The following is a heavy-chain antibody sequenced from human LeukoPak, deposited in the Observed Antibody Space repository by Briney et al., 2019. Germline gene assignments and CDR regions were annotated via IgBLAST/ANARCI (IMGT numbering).Heavy chain of an antibody. J-gene: IGHJ4*02. CDR2: LNQDGSEK. CDR1: GFTLSSYW. V-gene: IGHV3-7*01. CDR3: ARPMNTGGSGSHYRPLDY. D-gene: IGHD3-10*01. Sequence: GGSLRLSCAASGFTLSSYWMSWVRQAPGKGLEWVANLNQDGSEKYYVDSVKGRFIISRDNAQNSLYLQMNSLRAEDTAVYYCARPMNTGGSGSHYRPLDYWGQGTLVTVSS.